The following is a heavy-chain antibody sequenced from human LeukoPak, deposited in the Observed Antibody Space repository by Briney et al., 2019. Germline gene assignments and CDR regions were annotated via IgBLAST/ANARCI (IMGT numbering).Heavy chain of an antibody. D-gene: IGHD5-18*01. CDR1: GFNFGDHA. CDR2: IRSKAYRGTT. V-gene: IGHV3-49*04. Sequence: SLRLSCTTSGFNFGDHAMTWVRQAPGKGLEWVGFIRSKAYRGTTEYAASVKGRFTISRDDSKSVVYLQMNSLKSEDTAVYYCSRGPIQLWVHNGVDVWGQGTTVTVPS. CDR3: SRGPIQLWVHNGVDV. J-gene: IGHJ6*02.